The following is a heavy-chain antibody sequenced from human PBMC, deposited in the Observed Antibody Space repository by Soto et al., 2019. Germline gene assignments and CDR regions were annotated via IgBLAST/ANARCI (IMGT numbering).Heavy chain of an antibody. D-gene: IGHD2-15*01. V-gene: IGHV4-39*01. CDR3: AGFVVPASRNSDFDY. Sequence: SETLSLTCTVSGISVSTSDYYWGWVRQPPGKGLDWIGNIYYSGSTFYNPSLRSRVTMSVDTSKNQFSLKLNSVTAADTAVYFCAGFVVPASRNSDFDYWGQGTLVTVSS. CDR1: GISVSTSDYY. CDR2: IYYSGST. J-gene: IGHJ4*02.